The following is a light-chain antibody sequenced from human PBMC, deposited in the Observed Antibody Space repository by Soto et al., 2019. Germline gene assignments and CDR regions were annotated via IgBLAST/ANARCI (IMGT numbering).Light chain of an antibody. Sequence: QSVLTQPRSVSGSPGQSVTISCTGTSSDVGGYTYVSWYQQYPGKAPKLMIYDVTKRPSGVPDRFSGSKSGNTASLTISGLQTEDEADYFCCSFAGNYVVFGGGTKVTVL. J-gene: IGLJ2*01. V-gene: IGLV2-11*01. CDR2: DVT. CDR3: CSFAGNYVV. CDR1: SSDVGGYTY.